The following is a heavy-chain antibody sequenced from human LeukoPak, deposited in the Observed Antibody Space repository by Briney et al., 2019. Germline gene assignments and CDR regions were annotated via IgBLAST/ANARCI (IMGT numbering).Heavy chain of an antibody. CDR3: AKNGLMTTIK. CDR1: GFTFSSYG. CDR2: ISYDGSNK. J-gene: IGHJ4*02. D-gene: IGHD4-11*01. Sequence: PGGSLRLSCAASGFTFSSYGMHWVRQAPGKGLEWVAVISYDGSNKYYADSVKGRFTISRDNSKNTLYLQMNSLRAEDTAVYYCAKNGLMTTIKWGQGALVTVSS. V-gene: IGHV3-30*18.